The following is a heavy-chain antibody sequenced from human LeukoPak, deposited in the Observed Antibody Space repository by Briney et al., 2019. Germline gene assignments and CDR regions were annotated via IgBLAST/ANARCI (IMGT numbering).Heavy chain of an antibody. V-gene: IGHV3-30*18. CDR1: GFTFSSYG. J-gene: IGHJ4*02. CDR3: AKGGYSSSYFDY. D-gene: IGHD6-19*01. CDR2: ISYDGSNK. Sequence: PGGSLRLSCAASGFTFSSYGMHWVRQAPGKGLEWEAVISYDGSNKYYADSVKGRFTISRDNSKNTLYLQMNSLRAEDTAVYYCAKGGYSSSYFDYWGQGTLVTVSS.